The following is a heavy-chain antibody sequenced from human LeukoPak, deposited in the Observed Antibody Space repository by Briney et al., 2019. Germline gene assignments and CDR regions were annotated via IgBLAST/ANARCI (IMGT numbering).Heavy chain of an antibody. CDR2: ISWDGGST. CDR1: GFTFDDYT. J-gene: IGHJ4*02. CDR3: AKDNRRTTYCGADCFFDY. V-gene: IGHV3-43*01. Sequence: GGSLRLSCAASGFTFDDYTMHWVCQAPGKGLEWVSLISWDGGSTYYADSVKGRFTISRDNSKNSLYLQMNSLRTEDTALYYCAKDNRRTTYCGADCFFDYWGQGTLVSVSP. D-gene: IGHD2-21*02.